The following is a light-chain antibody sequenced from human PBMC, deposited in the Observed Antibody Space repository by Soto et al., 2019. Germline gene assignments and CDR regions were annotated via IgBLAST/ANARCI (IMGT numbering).Light chain of an antibody. J-gene: IGLJ1*01. CDR1: SIEVGGYNY. CDR3: CSYAGSYTLV. V-gene: IGLV2-11*01. CDR2: DVS. Sequence: QSALTQPRSVSGSPGQSVTISCTGTSIEVGGYNYVSWYQQHPGKAPKLMIYDVSKRPSGVPDRFSGSKSGNTASLTISGLQAEDEADYYCCSYAGSYTLVFGTGTKVTVL.